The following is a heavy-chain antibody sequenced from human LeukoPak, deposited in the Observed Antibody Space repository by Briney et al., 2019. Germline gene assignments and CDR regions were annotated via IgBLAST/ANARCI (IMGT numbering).Heavy chain of an antibody. J-gene: IGHJ4*02. CDR2: ISNSGSHT. Sequence: RGSLRLSCAASGFTFSDYYMSWFRQALGRGLEWVSYISNSGSHTSYADSVKGRFTISRDNAKNSLSLQVNSLRADDTAVYYCARVGSIAAAGSPDYWGQGTLVTVSS. V-gene: IGHV3-11*06. CDR3: ARVGSIAAAGSPDY. CDR1: GFTFSDYY. D-gene: IGHD6-13*01.